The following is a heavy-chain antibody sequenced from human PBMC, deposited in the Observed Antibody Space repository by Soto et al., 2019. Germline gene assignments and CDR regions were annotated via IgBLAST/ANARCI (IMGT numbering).Heavy chain of an antibody. V-gene: IGHV3-48*02. CDR3: ARYPTVEGY. J-gene: IGHJ4*02. Sequence: EVHLVESGGGLVQPGGSLRLSCAASGFTFSTASMNWVHQTPGQGLEWLSYISSSSSTIYYADSVKGRFTISRDNAKNSLYLQMNSLRHEDTAVYYCARYPTVEGYWGQGTLVTVSS. CDR2: ISSSSSTI. CDR1: GFTFSTAS. D-gene: IGHD6-19*01.